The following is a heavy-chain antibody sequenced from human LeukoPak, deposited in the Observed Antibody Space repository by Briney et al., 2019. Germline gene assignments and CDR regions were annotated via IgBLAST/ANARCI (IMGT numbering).Heavy chain of an antibody. Sequence: GGSLRLSCAASGFTFSSYWMSWVRQAPGKGLEWVANIKKDGSEKYYVDSVRGRFTISRDNAKNSLYLQMNSLRDEDTAVYYCARYRDYAFDYWGQGTLVTVSS. D-gene: IGHD4-17*01. J-gene: IGHJ4*02. CDR3: ARYRDYAFDY. CDR1: GFTFSSYW. V-gene: IGHV3-7*02. CDR2: IKKDGSEK.